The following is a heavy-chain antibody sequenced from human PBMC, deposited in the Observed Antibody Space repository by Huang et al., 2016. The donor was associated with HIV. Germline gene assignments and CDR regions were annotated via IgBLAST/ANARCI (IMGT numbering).Heavy chain of an antibody. J-gene: IGHJ3*02. D-gene: IGHD2-2*01. CDR3: ARQGVGDFVVEPTGLGAFDI. V-gene: IGHV5-51*01. CDR1: GYTFNGYW. Sequence: GESLKISCKGSGYTFNGYWIGWVRQMPGKGREWMGIIYPGDSDTTYSQSFQGQVTISADKSISTAYLQWSGLKASDTAMYYCARQGVGDFVVEPTGLGAFDIWGQGTMVTVSS. CDR2: IYPGDSDT.